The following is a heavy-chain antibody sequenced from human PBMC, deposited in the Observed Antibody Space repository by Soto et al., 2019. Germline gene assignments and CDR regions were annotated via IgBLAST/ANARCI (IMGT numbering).Heavy chain of an antibody. Sequence: QVQLQESGPGLVKPSETLSLTCAVSGDSIGTYYWSWIRQPPGKGLEWIAYINYIGNTNYNPSLKRRVTISVDTSKNQFSLKLSSVTAADTAVYYCARHWDTWGQGTLVTVSS. J-gene: IGHJ5*02. V-gene: IGHV4-59*08. CDR2: INYIGNT. CDR1: GDSIGTYY. CDR3: ARHWDT.